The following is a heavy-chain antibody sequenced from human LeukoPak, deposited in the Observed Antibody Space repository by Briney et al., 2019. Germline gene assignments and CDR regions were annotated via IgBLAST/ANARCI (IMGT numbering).Heavy chain of an antibody. CDR1: GGSISSGSYY. J-gene: IGHJ4*02. V-gene: IGHV4-61*02. D-gene: IGHD6-13*01. CDR2: IYTSGST. CDR3: ARDPRIAAAGGGFVLDY. Sequence: PSQTLSLTCTVSGGSISSGSYYWSWIRQPAGKGLEWIVRIYTSGSTNYNPSLKSRVTISVDTSKNQFSLKLSSVTAADTAVYYCARDPRIAAAGGGFVLDYWGQGTLVTVSS.